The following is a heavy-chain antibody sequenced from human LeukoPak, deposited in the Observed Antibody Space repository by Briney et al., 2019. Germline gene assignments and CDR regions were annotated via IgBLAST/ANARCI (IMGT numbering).Heavy chain of an antibody. J-gene: IGHJ4*02. CDR2: IKQDGSEK. CDR1: GFTFSTYS. D-gene: IGHD6-13*01. CDR3: ATTREYSSSWCFDY. Sequence: GGSLRLSCAAFGFTFSTYSMSWVRQAPGKGLEWVANIKQDGSEKYYVDSVKGRFTISRDNAKNSLFLQMNTLRAEDTAVYYCATTREYSSSWCFDYWGQGTLVTVSS. V-gene: IGHV3-7*01.